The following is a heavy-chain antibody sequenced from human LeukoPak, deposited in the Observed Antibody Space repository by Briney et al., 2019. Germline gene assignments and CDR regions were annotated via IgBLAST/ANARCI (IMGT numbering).Heavy chain of an antibody. V-gene: IGHV3-11*01. CDR1: GFTFSDYY. CDR3: AKDRGGSSELGDAFDV. Sequence: LGGSLRLSCAASGFTFSDYYMSWIRQAPGKGLEWVSYISNSGSTIYYADSLKGRFTVSRDNAKNSLYLQMNSLRVEDTALYYCAKDRGGSSELGDAFDVWGQGTMVRVSS. CDR2: ISNSGSTI. D-gene: IGHD1-26*01. J-gene: IGHJ3*01.